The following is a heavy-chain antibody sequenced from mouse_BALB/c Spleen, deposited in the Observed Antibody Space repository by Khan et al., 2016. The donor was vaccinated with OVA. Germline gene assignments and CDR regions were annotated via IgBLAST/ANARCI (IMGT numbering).Heavy chain of an antibody. CDR1: GFTFSYYR. Sequence: VQLVETGGGLVRPGNSLKLSCVTSGFTFSYYRMHWLRQFPGKRLEWIAVITVKSDNSGANYAESVKGRFTISREDSKSSVYLQMNRLREEDTATYYCGRGGYYYGTPFDYWGQGTTLTVSS. CDR3: GRGGYYYGTPFDY. D-gene: IGHD1-1*01. CDR2: ITVKSDNSGA. J-gene: IGHJ2*01. V-gene: IGHV13-2*02.